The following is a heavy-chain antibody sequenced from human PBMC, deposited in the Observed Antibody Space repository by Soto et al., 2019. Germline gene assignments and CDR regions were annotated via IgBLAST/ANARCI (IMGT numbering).Heavy chain of an antibody. CDR1: GYTFTSYG. D-gene: IGHD6-6*01. J-gene: IGHJ4*02. Sequence: QVHLVQSGAEVKKPGASVKVSCKASGYTFTSYGITWVRQAPGQGLEWMGWISAHNGNTDYAQKLQGRVNGTRDPSQSTAYMEVRSLKSDDTAVYFCARGRDGDYRGQGALVTVSS. CDR3: ARGRDGDY. V-gene: IGHV1-18*01. CDR2: ISAHNGNT.